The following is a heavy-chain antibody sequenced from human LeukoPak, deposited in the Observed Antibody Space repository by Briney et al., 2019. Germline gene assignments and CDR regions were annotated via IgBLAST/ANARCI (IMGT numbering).Heavy chain of an antibody. CDR1: GFTFSSYG. V-gene: IGHV3-33*01. D-gene: IGHD4-17*01. CDR3: ARDQGGDYDAFDI. Sequence: GGSLRLSCAASGFTFSSYGMHWVRQAPGKGLEWVAVIWYDGSNKYYADSVKGRFTISRGNSKNTLYLQMNSLRAEDTAVYYCARDQGGDYDAFDIWGQGTMVTVSS. J-gene: IGHJ3*02. CDR2: IWYDGSNK.